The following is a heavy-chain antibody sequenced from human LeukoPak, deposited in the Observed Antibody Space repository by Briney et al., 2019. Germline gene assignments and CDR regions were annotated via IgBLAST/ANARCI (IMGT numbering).Heavy chain of an antibody. CDR3: AKDEALIAVAGLDY. V-gene: IGHV3-30-3*01. CDR2: ISYDGSNK. J-gene: IGHJ4*02. CDR1: GFTFSSYA. D-gene: IGHD6-19*01. Sequence: GRSLRLSCAASGFTFSSYAMHWVRQAPGKGLEWVAVISYDGSNKYYADSVKGRFTISRDNSKNTLYVEINSLRAEDTAVYYCAKDEALIAVAGLDYWGQGTLVTVSS.